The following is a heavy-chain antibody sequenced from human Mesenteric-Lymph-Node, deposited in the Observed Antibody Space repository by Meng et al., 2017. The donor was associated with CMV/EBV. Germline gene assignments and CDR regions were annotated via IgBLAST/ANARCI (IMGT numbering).Heavy chain of an antibody. Sequence: ASVKVSCKASGYTFTGYYMHWVRQAPGQGLEWMGWINPNSGGTNYAQNFQGRVTMTRDMSVTTAYMELSGLRFDDTAVYYCARVRSGWSPPLFDFWGQGTLVTVSS. D-gene: IGHD6-19*01. V-gene: IGHV1-2*02. CDR2: INPNSGGT. CDR1: GYTFTGYY. J-gene: IGHJ4*02. CDR3: ARVRSGWSPPLFDF.